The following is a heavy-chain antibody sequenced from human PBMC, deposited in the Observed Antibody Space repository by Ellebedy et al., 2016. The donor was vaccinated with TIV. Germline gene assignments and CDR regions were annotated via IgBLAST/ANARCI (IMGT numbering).Heavy chain of an antibody. CDR1: GFTFSNSW. D-gene: IGHD3-22*01. CDR3: ARVPIDSSGYYFDY. CDR2: IKQDGSEK. J-gene: IGHJ4*02. V-gene: IGHV3-7*03. Sequence: GESLKISCAASGFTFSNSWMNWVRQAPGKGLEWVANIKQDGSEKFYVDTVKGRFTISRDNAKNSLYLQMNSLRAEDSAVYYCARVPIDSSGYYFDYWGQGTLVTVSS.